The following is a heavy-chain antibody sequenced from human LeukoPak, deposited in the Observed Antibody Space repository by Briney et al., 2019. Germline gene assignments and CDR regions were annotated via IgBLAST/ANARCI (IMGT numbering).Heavy chain of an antibody. Sequence: SETLSLTCTVSGGSITTYYWSWIRQPAGKGLEWIGRIYSSGRTNYSPSLESRVTMSVDTSKNHFSLRLSSVTAADTAVYYCARGPYSSSWYPLYFDYWGQGTLVTVSS. J-gene: IGHJ4*02. D-gene: IGHD6-13*01. CDR1: GGSITTYY. CDR2: IYSSGRT. CDR3: ARGPYSSSWYPLYFDY. V-gene: IGHV4-4*07.